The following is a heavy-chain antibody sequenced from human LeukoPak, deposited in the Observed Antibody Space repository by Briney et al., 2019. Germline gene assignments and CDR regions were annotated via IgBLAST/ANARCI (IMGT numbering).Heavy chain of an antibody. CDR3: ARDGLAIAARSGDDY. Sequence: TGGSLRLSCAASGFTFSRYSMNWVRQAPGKGLEWVSSIGGSSSSIYYAGSVRGRFTISRDNAKNSLYLQMNSLRAEDTAVYYCARDGLAIAARSGDDYWGQGTLVTVSS. J-gene: IGHJ4*02. CDR2: IGGSSSSI. V-gene: IGHV3-21*01. D-gene: IGHD6-6*01. CDR1: GFTFSRYS.